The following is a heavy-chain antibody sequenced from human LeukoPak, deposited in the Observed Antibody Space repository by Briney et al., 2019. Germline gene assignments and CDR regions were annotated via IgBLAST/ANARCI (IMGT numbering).Heavy chain of an antibody. CDR3: ARDRRIISSLYYYGMDV. J-gene: IGHJ6*04. V-gene: IGHV3-33*01. CDR1: GFTFSSYG. D-gene: IGHD2-15*01. Sequence: GGSLRLSCAASGFTFSSYGMHWVRQAPGKGLEWVAVIWYDGSNKYCADSVKGRFTISRDNSKNTLYLQMDSLRAEDTAVYYCARDRRIISSLYYYGMDVWGKGTTVTVSS. CDR2: IWYDGSNK.